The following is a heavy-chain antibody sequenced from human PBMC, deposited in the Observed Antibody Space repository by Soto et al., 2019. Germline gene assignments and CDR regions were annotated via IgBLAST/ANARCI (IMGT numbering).Heavy chain of an antibody. J-gene: IGHJ6*02. D-gene: IGHD2-15*01. CDR3: ARGGGGSSKHYYYYYGMDV. CDR2: ISAYNGNT. V-gene: IGHV1-18*01. Sequence: GASVKVSCKASGYTFTSYGISWVRQAPGQGLEWMGWISAYNGNTNYAQKLQGRVTMTTDTSTSTAYMELRSLRSDDTAVYYCARGGGGSSKHYYYYYGMDVWGQGTTVTVYS. CDR1: GYTFTSYG.